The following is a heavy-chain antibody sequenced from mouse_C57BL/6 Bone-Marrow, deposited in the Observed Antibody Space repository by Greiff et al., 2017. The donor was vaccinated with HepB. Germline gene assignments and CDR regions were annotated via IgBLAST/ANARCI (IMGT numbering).Heavy chain of an antibody. J-gene: IGHJ4*01. CDR3: ERVYYGSSSYCSMDY. CDR2: IYPRSGNT. V-gene: IGHV1-81*01. CDR1: GYTFTSYG. D-gene: IGHD1-1*01. Sequence: VQLQQSGAELARPGASVKLSCKASGYTFTSYGISWVKQRTGQGLEWIGEIYPRSGNTYYNEQFKGKATLTADKSSSTAYMELRSLTSEDSAVYFCERVYYGSSSYCSMDYWGKGTSVTVSS.